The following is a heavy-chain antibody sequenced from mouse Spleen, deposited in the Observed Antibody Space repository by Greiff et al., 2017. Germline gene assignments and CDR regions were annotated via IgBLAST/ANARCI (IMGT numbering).Heavy chain of an antibody. D-gene: IGHD2-1*01. CDR3: ARNFYGNYDYYAMDY. CDR1: GFSLTSYA. J-gene: IGHJ4*01. V-gene: IGHV2-9-1*01. Sequence: VKLQESGPGLVAPSQSLSITCTVSGFSLTSYAISWVRQPPGKGLEWLGVIWTGGGTNYNSALKSRLSISKDNSKSQVFLKMNSLQTDDTARYYCARNFYGNYDYYAMDYWGQGTSVTVSS. CDR2: IWTGGGT.